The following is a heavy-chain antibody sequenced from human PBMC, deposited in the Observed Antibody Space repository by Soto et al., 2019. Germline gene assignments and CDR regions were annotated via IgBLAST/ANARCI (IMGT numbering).Heavy chain of an antibody. CDR3: ARDLGNSSGWLYYYYGMDV. D-gene: IGHD6-19*01. CDR2: IIPIFGTA. CDR1: GGTFSSYA. J-gene: IGHJ6*02. V-gene: IGHV1-69*13. Sequence: ASVKVSCKASGGTFSSYAISWVRQAPGQGLEWMGGIIPIFGTANYAQKFQGRVTITADESTSTAYMELSSLRSEDTAVYYCARDLGNSSGWLYYYYGMDVWGQGTTVTVSS.